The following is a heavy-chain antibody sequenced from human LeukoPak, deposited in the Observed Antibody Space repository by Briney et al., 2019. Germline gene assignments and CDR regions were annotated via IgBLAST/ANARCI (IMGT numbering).Heavy chain of an antibody. V-gene: IGHV3-23*01. D-gene: IGHD3-10*01. Sequence: GGSLRLSCAASGFTFSSYVMSWVRPAPGKGLEWVSAISGSGGSTYYADSLKGGFTISRENFKNTLYLQMNSLRDKDTAVYYCAKGTYYYGSGSHHFDYWGQGTLVTVSS. CDR2: ISGSGGST. CDR1: GFTFSSYV. CDR3: AKGTYYYGSGSHHFDY. J-gene: IGHJ4*02.